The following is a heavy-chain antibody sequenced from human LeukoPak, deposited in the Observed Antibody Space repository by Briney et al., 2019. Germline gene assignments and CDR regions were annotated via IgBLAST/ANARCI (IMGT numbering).Heavy chain of an antibody. Sequence: SETLSLTCTVSGYSITSAYYWGWIRQPPGKGLEWIGSFFLKGSTYYNPSLKSRVTISVDTSKNQFSLTLSSVTAADTAVYYCARVRYYYYMDVWGKGTTVTISS. J-gene: IGHJ6*03. D-gene: IGHD3-10*01. CDR1: GYSITSAYY. V-gene: IGHV4-38-2*02. CDR2: FFLKGST. CDR3: ARVRYYYYMDV.